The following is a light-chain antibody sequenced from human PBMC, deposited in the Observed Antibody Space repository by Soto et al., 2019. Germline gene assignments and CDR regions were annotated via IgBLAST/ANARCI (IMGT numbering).Light chain of an antibody. CDR1: QSINNN. V-gene: IGKV3-15*01. Sequence: EIVMTQSPATLSVSPGERATLSCRASQSINNNLVWYQQKPGQAPRLLIYDASTRATGIAARFSGSGSGTEFTLTISSLQSEDFAVYHCQQYNEWPPLTFGGGTRVDI. CDR2: DAS. J-gene: IGKJ4*01. CDR3: QQYNEWPPLT.